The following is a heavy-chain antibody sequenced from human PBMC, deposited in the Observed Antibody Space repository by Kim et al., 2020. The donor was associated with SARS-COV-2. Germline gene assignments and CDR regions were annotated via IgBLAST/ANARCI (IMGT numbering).Heavy chain of an antibody. Sequence: ASVKVSCKASGYTFTSYYMHWVRQAPGQGLEWMGIINPSGGSTSYAQKFQGRVTMTRDTSTSTVYMELSSLRSEDTAVYYCARTAGYSGSSRGWFDPWGQGTLVTVSS. CDR3: ARTAGYSGSSRGWFDP. V-gene: IGHV1-46*01. CDR2: INPSGGST. J-gene: IGHJ5*02. D-gene: IGHD1-26*01. CDR1: GYTFTSYY.